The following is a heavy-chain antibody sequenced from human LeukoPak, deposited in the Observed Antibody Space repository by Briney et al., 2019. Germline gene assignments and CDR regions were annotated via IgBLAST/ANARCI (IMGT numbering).Heavy chain of an antibody. CDR2: VYYSGST. J-gene: IGHJ6*02. Sequence: SETLSLTCSVSGGSISRYYWSWIRQPPGKGLQWIGFVYYSGSTKYNPSLKSRVTMSVDTSKNQFSLKLSSVTAADTAVYYCARDSRRPDHYYGMDVWGQGTTVTVSS. V-gene: IGHV4-59*12. CDR1: GGSISRYY. CDR3: ARDSRRPDHYYGMDV.